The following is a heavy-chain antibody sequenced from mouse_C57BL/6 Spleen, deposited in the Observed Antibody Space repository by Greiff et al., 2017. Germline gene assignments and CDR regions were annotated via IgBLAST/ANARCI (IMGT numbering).Heavy chain of an antibody. CDR1: GYTFTDYY. CDR2: INPNNGGT. CDR3: ARGGYGSRYYCAMDY. D-gene: IGHD1-1*01. Sequence: VQLQQSGPELVKPGASVKISCKASGYTFTDYYMNWVKQSHGKSLEWIGDINPNNGGTSYNQKVKGQATLTVDKASSTAYMELRSLTSEDTSVYYCARGGYGSRYYCAMDYWGQGTSVTVSS. V-gene: IGHV1-26*01. J-gene: IGHJ4*01.